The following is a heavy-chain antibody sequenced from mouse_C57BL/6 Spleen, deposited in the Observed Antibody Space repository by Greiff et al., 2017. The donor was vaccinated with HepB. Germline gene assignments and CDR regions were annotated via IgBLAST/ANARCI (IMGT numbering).Heavy chain of an antibody. CDR3: ARERYYDYDYFDY. Sequence: DVKLVESGGGLVKPGGSLKLSCAASGFTFSSYAMSWVRQTPEKRLEWVATISDGGSYTYYPDNVKGRFTISRDNAKNNLYLQMSHLKSEDTAMYYCARERYYDYDYFDYWGQGTTLTVSS. CDR1: GFTFSSYA. J-gene: IGHJ2*01. CDR2: ISDGGSYT. D-gene: IGHD2-4*01. V-gene: IGHV5-4*01.